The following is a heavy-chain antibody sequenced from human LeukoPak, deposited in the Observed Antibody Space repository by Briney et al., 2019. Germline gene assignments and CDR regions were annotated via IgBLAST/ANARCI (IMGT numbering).Heavy chain of an antibody. CDR1: GGSISNFY. J-gene: IGHJ6*03. Sequence: SETLSLTCTVSGGSISNFYWNWIRQPAGKGLEWIGRIYSGVTTIYNPSLKSRVTMTVDTSKSQFSLKLSSVTAADTAVYYCAREGYDVLSSYPYYYYYMDVWGKGTTVTVSS. CDR2: IYSGVTT. V-gene: IGHV4-4*07. D-gene: IGHD3-9*01. CDR3: AREGYDVLSSYPYYYYYMDV.